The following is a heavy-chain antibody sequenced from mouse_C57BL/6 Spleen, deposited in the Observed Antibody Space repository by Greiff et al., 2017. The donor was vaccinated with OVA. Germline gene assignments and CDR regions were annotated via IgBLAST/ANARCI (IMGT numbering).Heavy chain of an antibody. D-gene: IGHD4-1*01. V-gene: IGHV2-3*01. J-gene: IGHJ3*01. Sequence: QVQLQQSGPGLVAPSQSLSITCTVSGFSLTSYGVSWVRQPPGKGLEWLGVIWGDGSTHYHSALISRLSISKDNSKSQFFLKLNSLQTDDTATYYGAQTGTWFAYWGQVTLVTVSA. CDR1: GFSLTSYG. CDR3: AQTGTWFAY. CDR2: IWGDGST.